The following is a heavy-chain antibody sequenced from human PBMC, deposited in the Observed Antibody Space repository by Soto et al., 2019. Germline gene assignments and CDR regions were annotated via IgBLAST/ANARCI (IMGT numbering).Heavy chain of an antibody. CDR1: GYTFTTYA. D-gene: IGHD1-26*01. Sequence: QVQLVQSGAEVKKPGASVKVSCKTSGYTFTTYAMHWARQAPGQRPEWMGRINVGRGNTKYSQSFQGRVTITADTSASTTFMELRSLRSEATAVYYCARGGKVVGLATYACCGQGTQVSVSA. J-gene: IGHJ1*01. CDR3: ARGGKVVGLATYAC. V-gene: IGHV1-3*01. CDR2: INVGRGNT.